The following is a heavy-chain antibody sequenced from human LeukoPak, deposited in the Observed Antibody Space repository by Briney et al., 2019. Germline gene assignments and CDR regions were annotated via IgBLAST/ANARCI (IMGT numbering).Heavy chain of an antibody. D-gene: IGHD3-22*01. CDR2: IYYSGST. V-gene: IGHV4-59*01. CDR1: GGSIGSYY. J-gene: IGHJ4*02. Sequence: PSETLSLTCTVSGGSIGSYYWSWIRQPPGKGLEWIWYIYYSGSTNYNPSLTSLVTISVGTSKNQFSLKLSSVTAADTAVYYCARASYYYDSSGYPVIYFDYWGQGTLVTVSS. CDR3: ARASYYYDSSGYPVIYFDY.